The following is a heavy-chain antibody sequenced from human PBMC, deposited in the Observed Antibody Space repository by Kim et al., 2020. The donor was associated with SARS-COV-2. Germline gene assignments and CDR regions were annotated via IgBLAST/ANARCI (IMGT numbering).Heavy chain of an antibody. Sequence: ASVKVSCKVSGYTLTELSMHWVRQAPGKGLEWMGGFDPEDGETIYAQKFQGRVTMTEDTSTDTAYMELSSLRSEDTAVYYCATFPPWSTRLAFAIWGQGTMVTVSS. V-gene: IGHV1-24*01. J-gene: IGHJ3*02. CDR1: GYTLTELS. CDR2: FDPEDGET. CDR3: ATFPPWSTRLAFAI. D-gene: IGHD2-2*01.